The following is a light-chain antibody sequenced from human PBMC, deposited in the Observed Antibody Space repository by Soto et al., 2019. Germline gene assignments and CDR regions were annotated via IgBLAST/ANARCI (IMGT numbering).Light chain of an antibody. CDR1: QSVSSSY. CDR2: GAS. V-gene: IGKV3-20*01. CDR3: QQYCSSPIT. J-gene: IGKJ5*01. Sequence: EIVLTQSPGTLSLSPGERATLSCRASQSVSSSYLAWYQQKPGQAPRLLIYGASSRATGIPDRFSGSGSGTDFTLTISRLEPEDFTVYYCQQYCSSPITFCQGTRLQIK.